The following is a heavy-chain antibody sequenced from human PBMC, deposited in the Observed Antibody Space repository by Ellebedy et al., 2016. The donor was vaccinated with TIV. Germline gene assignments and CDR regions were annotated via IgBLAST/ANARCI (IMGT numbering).Heavy chain of an antibody. CDR3: ARSGSYSPFDY. CDR2: IRNKANRYST. D-gene: IGHD1-26*01. J-gene: IGHJ4*02. V-gene: IGHV3-72*01. CDR1: GFTFSNYN. Sequence: PGGSLRLSCVASGFTFSNYNMNWVRQSPGKGLEWVGRIRNKANRYSTEYAASVKGRFTISRDDSKNSLYLQMNSLKTEDTAVYYCARSGSYSPFDYWGQGTLVTVSS.